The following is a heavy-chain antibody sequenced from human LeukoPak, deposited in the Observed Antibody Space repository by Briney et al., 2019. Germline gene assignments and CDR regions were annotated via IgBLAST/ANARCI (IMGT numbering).Heavy chain of an antibody. CDR3: ARDSSDAYNPEPGY. V-gene: IGHV3-48*02. D-gene: IGHD5-24*01. CDR1: GFTFRSYS. Sequence: GGSLRLSCAASGFTFRSYSMNWVRPAPGKGLEWVSFISGMSSTIYYADSVKGRFAISRDNAKNSVYLQMNSLRDEDTAVYYSARDSSDAYNPEPGYWGQGTLVTVSS. CDR2: ISGMSSTI. J-gene: IGHJ4*02.